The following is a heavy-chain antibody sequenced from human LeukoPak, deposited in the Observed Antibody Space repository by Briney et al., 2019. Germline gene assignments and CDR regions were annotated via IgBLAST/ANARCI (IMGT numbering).Heavy chain of an antibody. CDR2: INHSGST. CDR3: ARGIKKTKGQLVLSWSDP. V-gene: IGHV4-34*01. D-gene: IGHD6-6*01. Sequence: PSETLSLTCAVYGGSFSGYYWSWIRQPPGKGLEWIGEINHSGSTNYNPSLKSRVTISVDTSKNQFSLKLSSVTAADTAVYYCARGIKKTKGQLVLSWSDPWGQGTLVTVSS. CDR1: GGSFSGYY. J-gene: IGHJ5*02.